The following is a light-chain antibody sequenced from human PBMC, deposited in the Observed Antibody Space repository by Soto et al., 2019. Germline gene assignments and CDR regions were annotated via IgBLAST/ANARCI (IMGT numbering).Light chain of an antibody. CDR2: EVS. J-gene: IGLJ1*01. V-gene: IGLV2-14*01. Sequence: QSALTPPSSLSGSTGQSITTSCTGTSSDVGGYNYVCWYQHHPGKAPKLIISEVSNRPSGVSDRFSGSKSGNTASLTISGLQPEDEADYYCTSFTSSTTYVFGTGTKVTVL. CDR3: TSFTSSTTYV. CDR1: SSDVGGYNY.